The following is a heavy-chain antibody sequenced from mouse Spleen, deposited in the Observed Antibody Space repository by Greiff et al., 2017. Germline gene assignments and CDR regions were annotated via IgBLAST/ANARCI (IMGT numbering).Heavy chain of an antibody. CDR3: ARDYDGSYTWFAY. CDR2: ISYDGSN. Sequence: EVKLQESGPGLVKPSQSLSLTCSVTGYSITSGYYWNWIRQFPGNKLEWMGYISYDGSNNYNPSLKNRISITRDTSKNQFFLKLNSVTTEDTATYYCARDYDGSYTWFAYWGQGTLVTVSA. CDR1: GYSITSGYY. J-gene: IGHJ3*01. V-gene: IGHV3-6*01. D-gene: IGHD1-1*01.